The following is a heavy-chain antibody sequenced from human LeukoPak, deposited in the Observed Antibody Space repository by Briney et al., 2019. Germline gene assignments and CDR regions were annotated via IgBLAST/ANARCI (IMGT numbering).Heavy chain of an antibody. V-gene: IGHV3-21*01. Sequence: KPGGSLRLSCAGSGFSFGTYSMNWVRQAPGKGLEWVSSISSSSIHVNYADSVKGRFTISRDNAKNSLYLQMNSLRGEDTAVYYCAGNHYYVPGSSDTWGQGTIVTVSS. CDR1: GFSFGTYS. J-gene: IGHJ3*01. CDR2: ISSSSIHV. CDR3: AGNHYYVPGSSDT. D-gene: IGHD3-10*01.